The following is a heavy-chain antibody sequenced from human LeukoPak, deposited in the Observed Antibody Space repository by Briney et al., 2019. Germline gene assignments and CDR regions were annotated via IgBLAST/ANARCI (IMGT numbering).Heavy chain of an antibody. J-gene: IGHJ4*02. D-gene: IGHD7-27*01. CDR1: GFTFSSYG. V-gene: IGHV3-33*01. Sequence: GGSLRLSCAASGFTFSSYGMHWVRQAPGKGLEWVAVIWYDGSNKYYADSVKGRFTISRDNSKNTLYLQMNSLRAEDTAVFYCATSLWGGPFEYWGQGTLVTVSS. CDR2: IWYDGSNK. CDR3: ATSLWGGPFEY.